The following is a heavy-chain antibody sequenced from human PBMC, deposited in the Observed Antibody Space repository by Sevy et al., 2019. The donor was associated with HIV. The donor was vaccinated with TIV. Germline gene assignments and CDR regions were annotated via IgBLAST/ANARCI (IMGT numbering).Heavy chain of an antibody. CDR3: AKRRVQSGLSGGGANYGMDV. Sequence: GGSLRLSCAASGFPFSSYAMSWVRQAPGRGLEWVSTLIGGGRRTYYADSVTGRFIISRDNSRNTLYLQMNSLRAEDTAIYYRAKRRVQSGLSGGGANYGMDVCGRGTTVTVSS. CDR2: LIGGGRRT. V-gene: IGHV3-23*01. CDR1: GFPFSSYA. D-gene: IGHD2-8*02. J-gene: IGHJ6*02.